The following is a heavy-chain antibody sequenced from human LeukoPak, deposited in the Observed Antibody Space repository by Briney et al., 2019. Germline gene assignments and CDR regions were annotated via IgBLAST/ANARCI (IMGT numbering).Heavy chain of an antibody. CDR1: GFTFDDYA. J-gene: IGHJ3*02. Sequence: GGSLRLSCAASGFTFDDYAMHWVRQAPGKGLEWVSGISWNSVSIGYADSVKSRFTISRDNAKNYLYLQMNSLRAEDMALYYCAKDMGKSIAARPNAFDIWGQGTMVTVSS. CDR2: ISWNSVSI. CDR3: AKDMGKSIAARPNAFDI. D-gene: IGHD6-6*01. V-gene: IGHV3-9*03.